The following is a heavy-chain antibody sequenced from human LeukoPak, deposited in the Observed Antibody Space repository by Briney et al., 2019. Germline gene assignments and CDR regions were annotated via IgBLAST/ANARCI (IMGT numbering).Heavy chain of an antibody. Sequence: ASVKVSCKASGGTFSSYAISWVRQAPGQGGEWMGGIIPIFGTANYAQKFQGRVTITADESTSTAYTELSSLRSEDTAVYYCARHYGDYDYFDYWGQGTLVTVSS. CDR3: ARHYGDYDYFDY. D-gene: IGHD4-17*01. V-gene: IGHV1-69*13. CDR1: GGTFSSYA. J-gene: IGHJ4*02. CDR2: IIPIFGTA.